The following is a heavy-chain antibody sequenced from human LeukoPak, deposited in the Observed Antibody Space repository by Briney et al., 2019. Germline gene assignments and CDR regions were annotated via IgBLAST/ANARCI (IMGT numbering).Heavy chain of an antibody. CDR3: ARGTSFGYDP. CDR1: GYTFTDHH. Sequence: ASVKVSCKASGYTFTDHHLHWVRQAPGQGLEWMGWINAKSGDTLYAQRFQDRITMTRDTTITTAYMALSRLTSDDTAMYYCARGTSFGYDPWGQGTLVTVSS. CDR2: INAKSGDT. V-gene: IGHV1-2*02. J-gene: IGHJ5*02. D-gene: IGHD3-22*01.